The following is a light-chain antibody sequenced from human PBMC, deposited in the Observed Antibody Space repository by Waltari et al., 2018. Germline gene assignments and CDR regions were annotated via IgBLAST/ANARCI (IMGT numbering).Light chain of an antibody. CDR1: QSVSSC. J-gene: IGKJ1*01. CDR3: QQRGDWPRLT. V-gene: IGKV3-11*01. Sequence: ELVLTPSPGTLSLSPGERATLSCRASQSVSSCLAWYQQKPGQAPRLLIYDASKSATGIPARFSGSGSGTDFTLTISSLEPEDFAVYYCQQRGDWPRLTFGQGTKVEIK. CDR2: DAS.